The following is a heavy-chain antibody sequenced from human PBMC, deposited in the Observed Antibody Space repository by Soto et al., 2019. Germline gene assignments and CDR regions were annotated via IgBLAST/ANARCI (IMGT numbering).Heavy chain of an antibody. Sequence: SETLSLTCTVSGDSIRSAGHYWSWIRQHPGKGLEWIGYIYYTGSTYYNPSLKSRVSISLDTSQNQFSLKLTSVTAADTAVYYCARSGASGIIITSKWFDPWGQGTLVTVSS. D-gene: IGHD1-1*01. CDR3: ARSGASGIIITSKWFDP. V-gene: IGHV4-31*03. J-gene: IGHJ5*02. CDR2: IYYTGST. CDR1: GDSIRSAGHY.